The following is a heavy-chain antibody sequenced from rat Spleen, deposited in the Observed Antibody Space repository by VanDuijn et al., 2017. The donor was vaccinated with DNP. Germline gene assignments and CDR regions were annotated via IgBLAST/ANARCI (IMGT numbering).Heavy chain of an antibody. V-gene: IGHV5S13*01. CDR3: STGGTEFNH. D-gene: IGHD1-11*01. CDR1: GFTFSDYD. CDR2: ISSTGVVT. Sequence: EVQLVESGGGLVQPGRSLKLSCVASGFTFSDYDMAWVRQAPTKGLEWVAAISSTGVVTYYRDSVKGRFTVSRDNGKNILYLQMDSLRSEDTATYYCSTGGTEFNHWGQGVMVTVSS. J-gene: IGHJ2*01.